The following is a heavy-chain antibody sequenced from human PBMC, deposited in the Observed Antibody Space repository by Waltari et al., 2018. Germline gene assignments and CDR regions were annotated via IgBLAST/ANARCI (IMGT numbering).Heavy chain of an antibody. CDR2: IYYTGIT. Sequence: QVQLQESGPGLVKPSETPSLTCSVSGGSISSYFWRWLRQTPGKGLEWIGYIYYTGITNYNPSLKSRVSISVDTSKNQFSLKLSSVTAADTAVYYCARHYYGSGSYQRGFDYWGQGTLVTVSS. D-gene: IGHD3-10*01. V-gene: IGHV4-59*08. J-gene: IGHJ4*02. CDR3: ARHYYGSGSYQRGFDY. CDR1: GGSISSYF.